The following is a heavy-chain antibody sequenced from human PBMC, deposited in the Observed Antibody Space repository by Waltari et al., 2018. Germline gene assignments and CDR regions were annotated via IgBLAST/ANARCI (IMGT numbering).Heavy chain of an antibody. V-gene: IGHV4-39*01. Sequence: PGKGLWWDGSIKYGGWNYYNPSLESRLTVSVDTSKSQFSLRLSSVTAADAAVYYCARRDYYDILTGRVGPHAYDIWGQGTTVIVSS. D-gene: IGHD3-9*01. J-gene: IGHJ3*02. CDR3: ARRDYYDILTGRVGPHAYDI. CDR2: IKYGGWN.